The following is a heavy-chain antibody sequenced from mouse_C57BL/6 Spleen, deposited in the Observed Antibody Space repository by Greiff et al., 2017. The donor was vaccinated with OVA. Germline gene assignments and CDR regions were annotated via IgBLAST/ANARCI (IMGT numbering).Heavy chain of an antibody. CDR2: IDPETGGT. D-gene: IGHD2-5*01. CDR3: TRGGYSNYFDY. J-gene: IGHJ2*01. V-gene: IGHV1-15*01. Sequence: VQLVESGAELVRPGASVTLSCKASGYTFTDYEMHWVKQTPVHGLEWIGAIDPETGGTAYNQKFKGKAILTADKSSSTAYMELRSLTSEDSAVYYCTRGGYSNYFDYWGQGTTLTVSS. CDR1: GYTFTDYE.